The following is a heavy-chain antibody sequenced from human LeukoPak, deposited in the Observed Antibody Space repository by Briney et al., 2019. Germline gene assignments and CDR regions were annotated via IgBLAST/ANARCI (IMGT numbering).Heavy chain of an antibody. D-gene: IGHD6-19*01. CDR1: GFTFDDYA. CDR2: ISGDGGST. V-gene: IGHV3-43*02. CDR3: AKDGVAVAGNYYYYYMDV. Sequence: GGSLRLSCAASGFTFDDYAMHWVRRAPGKGLEWVSLISGDGGSTYYADSVKGRFTISRDNSKNSLYLQMNSLRTEDTALYYCAKDGVAVAGNYYYYYMDVWGKGTTVTVSS. J-gene: IGHJ6*03.